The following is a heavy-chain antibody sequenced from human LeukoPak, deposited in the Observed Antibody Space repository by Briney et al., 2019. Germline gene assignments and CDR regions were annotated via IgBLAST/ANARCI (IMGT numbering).Heavy chain of an antibody. V-gene: IGHV3-15*01. CDR2: IKRKTDGGTT. CDR1: GFTFSYYC. D-gene: IGHD2-15*01. CDR3: TTDTRRVVVPK. J-gene: IGHJ4*02. Sequence: GGSLRLSCAASGFTFSYYCMSGVRQAPGKGLEWVGRIKRKTDGGTTDYAAPVKGRFTISRDDSKTSLYLQMNNLKTEDTAVYYCTTDTRRVVVPKWGQGTLVTVSS.